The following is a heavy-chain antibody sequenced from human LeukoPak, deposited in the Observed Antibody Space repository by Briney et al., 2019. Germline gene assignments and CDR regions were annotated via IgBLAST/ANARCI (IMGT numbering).Heavy chain of an antibody. CDR3: ARVARFGEFGP. D-gene: IGHD3-10*01. J-gene: IGHJ5*02. V-gene: IGHV3-53*01. CDR1: GFTVSSNY. Sequence: PGGSLRLSCAASGFTVSSNYMSWVRQAPGKGLEWVSVIYSGGSTYYADFVKGRFTISRDNSKNTLYLQMNSLRAEDTAVYYCARVARFGEFGPWGQGTLVTVSS. CDR2: IYSGGST.